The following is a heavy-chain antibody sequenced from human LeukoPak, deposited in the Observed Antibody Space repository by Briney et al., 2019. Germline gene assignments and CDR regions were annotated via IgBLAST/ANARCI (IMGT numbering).Heavy chain of an antibody. J-gene: IGHJ6*03. V-gene: IGHV4-34*01. CDR2: INHSGST. CDR3: ARRLRFYYYYMDV. D-gene: IGHD5-12*01. Sequence: PSETLSLTCAVYGGSFSGYYWSWIRQPPGKGLEWIGEINHSGSTNYNPSLKSRVTISVDTSKNQFSLKLSSVTAADTAVYYCARRLRFYYYYMDVWGKGTTVTVSS. CDR1: GGSFSGYY.